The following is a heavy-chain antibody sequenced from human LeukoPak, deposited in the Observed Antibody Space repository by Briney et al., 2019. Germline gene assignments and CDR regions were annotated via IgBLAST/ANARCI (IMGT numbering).Heavy chain of an antibody. Sequence: SETLSLTCAVYGGSFSGYYWSWIRQPPGKGLEWIGEINHSGSTNYNPSLKSRVTISVDTSKNQFSLKLSSVTAADTAVYYCAREAHYYGSGNLYYFDYWGQGTLVTVSS. CDR1: GGSFSGYY. CDR3: AREAHYYGSGNLYYFDY. V-gene: IGHV4-34*01. D-gene: IGHD3-10*01. J-gene: IGHJ4*02. CDR2: INHSGST.